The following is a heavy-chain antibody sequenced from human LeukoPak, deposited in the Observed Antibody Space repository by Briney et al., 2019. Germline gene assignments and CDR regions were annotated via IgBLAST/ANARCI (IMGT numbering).Heavy chain of an antibody. CDR2: FDPEDGET. Sequence: ASVKVSCKVSGYTLTELSMHWVRQAPGKGLEWMGGFDPEDGETIYAQKFQGRVTMTEDTSTDTAYMELSSLRSEDTAVYYCATDRAWLRGSGYYYYGMDVWGQGTTVTVSS. D-gene: IGHD5-12*01. CDR3: ATDRAWLRGSGYYYYGMDV. CDR1: GYTLTELS. V-gene: IGHV1-24*01. J-gene: IGHJ6*02.